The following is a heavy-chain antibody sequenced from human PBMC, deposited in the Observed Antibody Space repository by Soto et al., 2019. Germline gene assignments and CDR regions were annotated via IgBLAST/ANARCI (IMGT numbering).Heavy chain of an antibody. D-gene: IGHD7-27*01. CDR2: INPSGGST. V-gene: IGHV1-46*01. J-gene: IGHJ3*02. CDR3: ARDGPSHARPTELGHYPDHDAFDI. Sequence: ASVKVSCKSSGYTFTSYYMHWVRRAPGQGLEWMGIINPSGGSTSYAQKFQGRVTMTRDTSTSTVYMELSSLRSEDTAVYYCARDGPSHARPTELGHYPDHDAFDIWGQGTMVTVSS. CDR1: GYTFTSYY.